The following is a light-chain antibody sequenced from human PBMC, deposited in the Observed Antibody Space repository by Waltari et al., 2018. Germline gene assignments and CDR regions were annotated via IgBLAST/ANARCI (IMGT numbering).Light chain of an antibody. CDR3: ETGGHGTWV. J-gene: IGLJ3*02. V-gene: IGLV4-69*01. CDR2: VNSDGSH. Sequence: QQAGKGPGYLVKVNSDGSHRRGDVIPVRVSGSSSGAERYLTLSRRQSDDEADYYCETGGHGTWVFGGGTKLTVL.